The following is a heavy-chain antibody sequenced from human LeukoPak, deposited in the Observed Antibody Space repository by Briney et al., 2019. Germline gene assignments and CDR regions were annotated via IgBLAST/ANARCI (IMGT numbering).Heavy chain of an antibody. J-gene: IGHJ4*02. D-gene: IGHD1-26*01. Sequence: GGSLRLSCAASGFTFDDYTMHWVRHAPGKGLEWVSLISWDGGSTYYADSVKGRFTISRDNSKNPLYLQMNSLRTEDTALYYCAKEGSGSYLDYWGQGTLVTVSS. CDR3: AKEGSGSYLDY. CDR1: GFTFDDYT. V-gene: IGHV3-43*01. CDR2: ISWDGGST.